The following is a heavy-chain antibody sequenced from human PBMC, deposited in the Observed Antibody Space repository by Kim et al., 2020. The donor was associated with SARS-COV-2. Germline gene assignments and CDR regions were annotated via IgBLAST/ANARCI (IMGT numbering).Heavy chain of an antibody. J-gene: IGHJ4*02. Sequence: SETLSLTCTVSGYSISSGYYWGWIRQPPGKGLEWIGNIYHTGSTYYNPSLESRVTISVDTSKNQFSLKLSSVTAADTAVYYCAREYDGYFDYWGQGTLVTVSS. CDR3: AREYDGYFDY. CDR1: GYSISSGYY. V-gene: IGHV4-38-2*02. CDR2: IYHTGST. D-gene: IGHD3-3*01.